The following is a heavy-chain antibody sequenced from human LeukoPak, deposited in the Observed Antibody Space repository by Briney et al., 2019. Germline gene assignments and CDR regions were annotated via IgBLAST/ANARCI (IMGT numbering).Heavy chain of an antibody. Sequence: PGGSLRLSCAASGFTFSSYGMHWVRQAPGKGLEWVGFIWYDGSNKYYADSVKGRFTISRDNSKNTLYLQMNSLRAEDTAVYYCAKEAGYSGYDHPFDYWGQGTLVTASS. V-gene: IGHV3-30*02. D-gene: IGHD5-12*01. CDR3: AKEAGYSGYDHPFDY. CDR2: IWYDGSNK. J-gene: IGHJ4*02. CDR1: GFTFSSYG.